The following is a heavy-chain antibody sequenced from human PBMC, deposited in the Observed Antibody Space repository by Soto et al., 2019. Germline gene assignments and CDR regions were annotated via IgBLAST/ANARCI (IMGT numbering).Heavy chain of an antibody. CDR2: ISYSGST. D-gene: IGHD5-18*01. V-gene: IGHV4-30-4*01. CDR1: GGSISSGNYY. Sequence: QVQLQESGPGLVKPSQTLSLTCTVSGGSISSGNYYWSWIRQPPGKGLEWIGFISYSGSTYYSLSLKSRVTISVDTSKNPFSLNLSFVTAADTAVYYCATMGTPATGLYYFDYWGQGTLVTVSS. CDR3: ATMGTPATGLYYFDY. J-gene: IGHJ4*02.